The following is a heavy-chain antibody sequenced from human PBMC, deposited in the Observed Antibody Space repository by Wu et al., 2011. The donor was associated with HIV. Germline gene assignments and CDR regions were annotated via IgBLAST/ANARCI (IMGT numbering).Heavy chain of an antibody. CDR1: GGTFSSYA. J-gene: IGHJ6*03. CDR3: ARTGFGYSSDYYYFYYLDV. Sequence: QVQLVQSGAEVKKPGSSVKVSCKASGGTFSSYAISWVRQAPGQGLEWMGGIIPILGTANYAQKFQGRVTITAVKSTSTAYMELSSLRSEDTAVYFCARTGFGYSSDYYYFYYLDVWGKGTTVTVSS. D-gene: IGHD5-18*01. CDR2: IIPILGTA. V-gene: IGHV1-69*14.